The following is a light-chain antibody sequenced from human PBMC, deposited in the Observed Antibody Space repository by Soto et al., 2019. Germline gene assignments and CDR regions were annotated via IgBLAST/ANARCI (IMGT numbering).Light chain of an antibody. CDR3: SSYRSSSTPVV. J-gene: IGLJ3*02. V-gene: IGLV2-14*01. CDR1: NSDVGGYNY. CDR2: EVS. Sequence: QSALTQPASVSGSPGQSITISCTGTNSDVGGYNYVSWYQQHPGKAPKLMISEVSNRPSGVSHRFSGSKSGNTASLTISGLQAEDEGDYYCSSYRSSSTPVVFGGGTQLTVL.